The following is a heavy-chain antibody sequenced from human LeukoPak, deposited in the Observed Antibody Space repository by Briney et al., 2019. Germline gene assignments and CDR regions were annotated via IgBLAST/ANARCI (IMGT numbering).Heavy chain of an antibody. J-gene: IGHJ3*02. CDR2: ISSSSSYI. D-gene: IGHD1-26*01. Sequence: PGGSLRLSCAASGFTLSSYSKNWVRQAPGKGLEWVSSISSSSSYIYYADSVKGRFTISRDNAKNSLYLQMNSLRAEDTAVYYCARGSVGAFDIWGQGTTVTVSS. V-gene: IGHV3-21*01. CDR1: GFTLSSYS. CDR3: ARGSVGAFDI.